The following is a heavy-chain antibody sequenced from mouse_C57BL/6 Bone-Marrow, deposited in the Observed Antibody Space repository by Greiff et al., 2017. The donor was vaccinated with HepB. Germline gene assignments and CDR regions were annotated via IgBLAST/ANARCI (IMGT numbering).Heavy chain of an antibody. Sequence: QVQLQQPGAELVKPGASVKLSCKASGYTFTSYWMQWVKQRPGQGLEWIGEIDPSDSYTNYNQKFKGKATLTVDTSSSTAYMQLSSLTSEDSAVYYCARLARLRRVAYGGQGTLVTVSA. J-gene: IGHJ3*01. CDR2: IDPSDSYT. V-gene: IGHV1-50*01. CDR3: ARLARLRRVAY. CDR1: GYTFTSYW. D-gene: IGHD2-2*01.